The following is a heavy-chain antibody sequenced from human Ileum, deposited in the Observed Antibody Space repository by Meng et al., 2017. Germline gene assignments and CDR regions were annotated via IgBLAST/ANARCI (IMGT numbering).Heavy chain of an antibody. V-gene: IGHV2-5*02. Sequence: QITLKKTGPALVKATHTLTLTCNFSGFSLATSGVSVAWIRQHPGEALVWLALIYWDDDKRYSPSLKSRLAITKDTSKNQVVLTMTNMDPMDTGTYYCAHSPQGYFDYWGPGTLVTVSS. J-gene: IGHJ4*02. CDR2: IYWDDDK. CDR1: GFSLATSGVS. CDR3: AHSPQGYFDY.